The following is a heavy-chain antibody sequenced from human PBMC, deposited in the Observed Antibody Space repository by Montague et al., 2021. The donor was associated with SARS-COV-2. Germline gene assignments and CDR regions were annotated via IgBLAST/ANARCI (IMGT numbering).Heavy chain of an antibody. J-gene: IGHJ6*02. CDR1: GGSISSSSYY. CDR3: ASALGYCSSTSCYSVYGMDV. CDR2: IYYSGST. V-gene: IGHV4-39*01. Sequence: SETLSLTCTVSGGSISSSSYYWGLIRQPPGKGLEWIGSIYYSGSTYYNPSLKSRVTISVYTSKNQFSLKLSSVTAADAAVYYCASALGYCSSTSCYSVYGMDVWGQGTTVTVSS. D-gene: IGHD2-2*01.